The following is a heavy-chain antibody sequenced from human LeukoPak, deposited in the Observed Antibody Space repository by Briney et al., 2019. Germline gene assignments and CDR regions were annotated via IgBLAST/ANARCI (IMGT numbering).Heavy chain of an antibody. D-gene: IGHD6-13*01. CDR1: GGSISSSSYY. J-gene: IGHJ6*02. Sequence: SETLSLTGTVAGGSISSSSYYWGWIRQPPGKGLEWIGSIYYSGSTYYNPSLKSRVTISVDTSKNQFSLKLSSVTAADTAVYYCASPIAAAEYYYYGMDVWGQGTTVTVSS. V-gene: IGHV4-39*01. CDR2: IYYSGST. CDR3: ASPIAAAEYYYYGMDV.